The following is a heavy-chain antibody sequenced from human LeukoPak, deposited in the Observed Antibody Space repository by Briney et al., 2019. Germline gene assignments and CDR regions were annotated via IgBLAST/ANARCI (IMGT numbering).Heavy chain of an antibody. CDR2: INHSGST. CDR1: GGSFSGYY. V-gene: IGHV4-34*01. Sequence: SETLSLTCAVYGGSFSGYYWSWIRQPPGKGLEWIGEINHSGSTNYNPFLKSRVTISVDTSKNQFSLKLSSVTAADTAVYYCARDVDTAMVWASWFDPWGQGTLVTVSS. CDR3: ARDVDTAMVWASWFDP. D-gene: IGHD5-18*01. J-gene: IGHJ5*02.